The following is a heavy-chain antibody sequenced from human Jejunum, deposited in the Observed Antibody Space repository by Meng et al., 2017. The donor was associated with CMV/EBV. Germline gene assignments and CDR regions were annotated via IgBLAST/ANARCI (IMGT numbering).Heavy chain of an antibody. Sequence: SGFSFRSYWMTWVRPAPGRGLEWVGSIKQDGSEKNYVDSVKGRFTISRDNAKNSLYLQMNNLRAEDTAVYYCAKPIQGRITIFSDWGQGSLGTVSS. CDR2: IKQDGSEK. CDR3: AKPIQGRITIFSD. J-gene: IGHJ4*02. D-gene: IGHD3-9*01. V-gene: IGHV3-7*01. CDR1: GFSFRSYW.